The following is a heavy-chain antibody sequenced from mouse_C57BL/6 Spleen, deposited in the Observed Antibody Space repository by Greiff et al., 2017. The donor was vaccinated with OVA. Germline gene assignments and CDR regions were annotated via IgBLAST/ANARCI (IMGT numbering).Heavy chain of an antibody. Sequence: QVQLQQSGTELVKPGASVKLSCKASGYTFTSYWMHWVKQRPGQGLEWIGNINPSNGGTNYNEKFKSKATLTVDKSSSTAYMQISSLTSEDSAVYYCARDGIYYYGSSPFWYFDVWGTGTTVTVSS. V-gene: IGHV1-53*01. D-gene: IGHD1-1*01. CDR3: ARDGIYYYGSSPFWYFDV. CDR1: GYTFTSYW. J-gene: IGHJ1*03. CDR2: INPSNGGT.